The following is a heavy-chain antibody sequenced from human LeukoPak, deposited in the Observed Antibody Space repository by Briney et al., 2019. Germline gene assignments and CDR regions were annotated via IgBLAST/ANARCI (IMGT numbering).Heavy chain of an antibody. Sequence: GGSLRLSCAASGFTFSSYAMSWVRQAPGKGLEWVSAISGSGGSTYYADSVKGRFTISRDNSKNTLYLQMNSLRAEDTAVYYCAKDPYHYDSSGYYYRDFFQNYFDYWGQGTLVTVSS. CDR2: ISGSGGST. J-gene: IGHJ4*02. CDR3: AKDPYHYDSSGYYYRDFFQNYFDY. V-gene: IGHV3-23*01. CDR1: GFTFSSYA. D-gene: IGHD3-22*01.